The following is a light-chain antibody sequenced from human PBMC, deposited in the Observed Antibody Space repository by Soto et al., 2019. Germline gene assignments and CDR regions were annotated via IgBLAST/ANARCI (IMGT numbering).Light chain of an antibody. V-gene: IGKV3-20*01. CDR1: QRCSSIF. CDR2: GAS. Sequence: EMVLTQAPGTLSLSPGERATLSCSARQRCSSIFFAWYHQRPGQAPRLLIYGASSRATDIPDRFSGSGSGTDFTLTITRLEPDDFEVYYCHQYGSSPFTFGPGTRVDIK. CDR3: HQYGSSPFT. J-gene: IGKJ3*01.